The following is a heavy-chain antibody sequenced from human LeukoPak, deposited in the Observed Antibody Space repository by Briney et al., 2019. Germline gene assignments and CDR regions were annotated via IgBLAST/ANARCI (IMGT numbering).Heavy chain of an antibody. CDR2: ISSDGSRV. Sequence: GGSLTLSCAASGFTFSDYWMHWVRHAPGKGLVWVSRISSDGSRVTYADSVKGRFTISRDNAKNTLYLQMNSLGVEDTAVYYCARDLHWGASDYWGQGTLVTVSS. D-gene: IGHD1-26*01. V-gene: IGHV3-74*01. CDR1: GFTFSDYW. CDR3: ARDLHWGASDY. J-gene: IGHJ4*02.